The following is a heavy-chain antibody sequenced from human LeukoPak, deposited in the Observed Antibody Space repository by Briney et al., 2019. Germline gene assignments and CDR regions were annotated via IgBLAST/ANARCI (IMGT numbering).Heavy chain of an antibody. J-gene: IGHJ4*02. CDR3: APTAEAYTSWWRV. CDR2: INPDSGFT. CDR1: GYKFIDDY. Sequence: ASVKVSCKASGYKFIDDYMHWVRQAPGQELEFMGWINPDSGFTNYAQKFKGRVTITRDTSISTVYLEVRSLASDDTAVYYCAPTAEAYTSWWRVWGQGTLVTVSS. V-gene: IGHV1-2*02. D-gene: IGHD3-16*01.